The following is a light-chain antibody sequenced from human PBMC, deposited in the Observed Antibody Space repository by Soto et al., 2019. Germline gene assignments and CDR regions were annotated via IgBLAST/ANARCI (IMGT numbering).Light chain of an antibody. CDR3: QQYGNSPRS. CDR1: QSVSSNY. Sequence: EIVLTQSPGTLSLSPGERATLSCRASQSVSSNYLAWYQQTPGQAPRLLIYGASSRATGIPDRFSGSGSGTDFTLTIIRLEPEDFAVYYCQQYGNSPRSFGQGTKVDIK. CDR2: GAS. J-gene: IGKJ1*01. V-gene: IGKV3-20*01.